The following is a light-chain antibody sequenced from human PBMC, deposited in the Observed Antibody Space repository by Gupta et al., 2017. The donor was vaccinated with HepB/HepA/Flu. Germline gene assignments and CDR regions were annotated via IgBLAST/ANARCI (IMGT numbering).Light chain of an antibody. CDR2: KAS. Sequence: DIQVTQSPSTLSASVGDRVTIACRASQRIDDWLAWYQHKPGKAPKLLIYKASNLESGVPSRFSGGGGGTEFTLTISNLQHDDCANYYCLQYNSWWTFGQGTKVEIK. CDR3: LQYNSWWT. V-gene: IGKV1-5*03. J-gene: IGKJ1*01. CDR1: QRIDDW.